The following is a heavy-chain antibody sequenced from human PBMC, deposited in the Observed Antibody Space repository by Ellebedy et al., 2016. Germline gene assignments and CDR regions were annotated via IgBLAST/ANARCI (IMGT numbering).Heavy chain of an antibody. J-gene: IGHJ5*02. CDR1: GFTFSTSV. V-gene: IGHV3-30-3*01. CDR2: IPHDGGNK. CDR3: AREEGSSGFAGWFDP. Sequence: GGSLRLSCAASGFTFSTSVMHWGRQAPGKGLEWVALIPHDGGNKQYADSVEGRFTIARDDSKDTLYLQMNSLRVEDTAVYYCAREEGSSGFAGWFDPWGQGTLFIVSS. D-gene: IGHD3-22*01.